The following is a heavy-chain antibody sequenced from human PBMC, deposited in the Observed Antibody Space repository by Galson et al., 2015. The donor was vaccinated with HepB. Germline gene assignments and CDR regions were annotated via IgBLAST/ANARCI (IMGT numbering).Heavy chain of an antibody. V-gene: IGHV3-7*04. CDR1: GFTLSSYW. CDR2: IKQDGSEK. CDR3: ARGSLYCSSTSCFGDDAFDI. D-gene: IGHD2-2*01. J-gene: IGHJ3*02. Sequence: SLRLSCAASGFTLSSYWMRWVRQAPGKGLEWVANIKQDGSEKYYVDSVKGRFTISRDNAKNSLYLQMNSLRAEDTAVYYCARGSLYCSSTSCFGDDAFDIWGQGTMVTVSS.